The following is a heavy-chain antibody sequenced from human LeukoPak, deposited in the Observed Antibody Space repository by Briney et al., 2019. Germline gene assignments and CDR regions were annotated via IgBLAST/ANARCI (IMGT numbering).Heavy chain of an antibody. Sequence: PSETLSLTCTVSGGSISSYYWSWIRQPPGKGLEWIGYIYYSGSTSYNPSLKSRVTISADTSKNQFSLKLSSVTAADTAVYYCARDCRGYSYGCYYGMDVWGQGTTVTVSS. D-gene: IGHD5-18*01. CDR3: ARDCRGYSYGCYYGMDV. J-gene: IGHJ6*02. V-gene: IGHV4-59*01. CDR1: GGSISSYY. CDR2: IYYSGST.